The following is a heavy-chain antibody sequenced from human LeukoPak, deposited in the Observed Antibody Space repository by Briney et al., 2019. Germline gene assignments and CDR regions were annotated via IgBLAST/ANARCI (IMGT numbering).Heavy chain of an antibody. D-gene: IGHD3-3*01. CDR2: INHSGST. Sequence: SETLSLTCAVYGGSFSGYYWSWIRQPPGKGLEWIGEINHSGSTNYNPSLKSRVTISVDTSKNQFSLKLSSVTAADTAVYYCARGGRCFWSGYAARAFDIWGQGTMVTVSS. CDR3: ARGGRCFWSGYAARAFDI. V-gene: IGHV4-34*01. CDR1: GGSFSGYY. J-gene: IGHJ3*02.